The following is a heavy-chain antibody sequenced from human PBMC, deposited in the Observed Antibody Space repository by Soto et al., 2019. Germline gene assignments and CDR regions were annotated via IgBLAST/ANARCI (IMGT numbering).Heavy chain of an antibody. D-gene: IGHD6-6*01. CDR1: GFTFSSYA. CDR2: ISGSGGST. CDR3: AKDQVGRIAARRFDY. Sequence: EVQLLESGGGLVQPGGSLRLSCAASGFTFSSYAMSWVRQAPGKGLEWVSAISGSGGSTYYADSVKGRFTISRDNSKNALYLQMNSLRAEDTAVYYCAKDQVGRIAARRFDYWGQGTLVTVSS. V-gene: IGHV3-23*01. J-gene: IGHJ4*02.